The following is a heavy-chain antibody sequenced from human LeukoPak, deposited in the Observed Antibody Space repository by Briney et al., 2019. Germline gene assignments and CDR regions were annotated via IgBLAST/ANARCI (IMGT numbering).Heavy chain of an antibody. D-gene: IGHD6-19*01. CDR2: ISYDGSNK. V-gene: IGHV3-30*18. CDR1: GFTFSSYG. J-gene: IGHJ6*02. Sequence: GRSLRLSCAASGFTFSSYGMHWVRQAPGKGLEWVAVISYDGSNKYYADSVKGRFTISRDNSKNTLYLQMNSLRAEDTAVYYCAKDRRGSSGWYHYYYGMDVWGQGTTVTVSS. CDR3: AKDRRGSSGWYHYYYGMDV.